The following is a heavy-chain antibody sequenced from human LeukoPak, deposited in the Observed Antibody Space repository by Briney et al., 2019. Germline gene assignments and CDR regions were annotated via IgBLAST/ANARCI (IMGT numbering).Heavy chain of an antibody. J-gene: IGHJ4*02. CDR1: GYTFTSYA. D-gene: IGHD4-17*01. CDR2: INAGNGNT. Sequence: GASVKVSCKGSGYTFTSYAMHWVRQAPGQRLEWMGWINAGNGNTKYSQKFQGRVTITRDTSASTAYMELSSLRSEDTAVYYCALSHGDYGYYFDYWGQGTLVTVSS. V-gene: IGHV1-3*01. CDR3: ALSHGDYGYYFDY.